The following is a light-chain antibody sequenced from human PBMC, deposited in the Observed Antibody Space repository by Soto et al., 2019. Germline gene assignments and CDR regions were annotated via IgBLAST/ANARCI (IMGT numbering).Light chain of an antibody. CDR1: QSVSNNY. CDR2: GAS. J-gene: IGKJ1*01. V-gene: IGKV3-20*01. Sequence: EIVLTQSPGTLSLSPGERATLSCRASQSVSNNYLAWYQQKPGQAPRLLIYGASSRAPGIPDRFSGSGSETDFTLTITRLESEDFAVYSCHQYGSSPWTFGQGTKVGI. CDR3: HQYGSSPWT.